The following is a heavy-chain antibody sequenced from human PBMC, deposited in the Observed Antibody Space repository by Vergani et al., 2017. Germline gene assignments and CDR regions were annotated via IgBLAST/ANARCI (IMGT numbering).Heavy chain of an antibody. CDR3: AREGRWYGEPLNWFDP. CDR2: INAGNGNT. CDR1: GYPFTSYA. V-gene: IGHV1-3*01. D-gene: IGHD4-17*01. Sequence: QVQLVQSGAEVKKPGASVKVSCKASGYPFTSYAMHWVRQAPGQRLEWMGWINAGNGNTKYSQKFQGRVTITRDTSAGTAYMELSSLRSEDTAVYYCAREGRWYGEPLNWFDPWGQGTLVTVSS. J-gene: IGHJ5*02.